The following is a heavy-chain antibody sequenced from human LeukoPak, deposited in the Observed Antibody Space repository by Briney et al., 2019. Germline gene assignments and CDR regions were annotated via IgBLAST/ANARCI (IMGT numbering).Heavy chain of an antibody. CDR3: AKDYYDSSGYSGGIDY. CDR1: GFTFSSYA. D-gene: IGHD3-22*01. CDR2: ISYDGSNK. V-gene: IGHV3-30-3*01. Sequence: PGRSLRLSCAASGFTFSSYAMHWVRQAPGKGLEGVAVISYDGSNKYYADSVKGRFTISRDNSKNTLYLQMNSLRAEDTAVYYCAKDYYDSSGYSGGIDYWGQGTLVTVAS. J-gene: IGHJ4*02.